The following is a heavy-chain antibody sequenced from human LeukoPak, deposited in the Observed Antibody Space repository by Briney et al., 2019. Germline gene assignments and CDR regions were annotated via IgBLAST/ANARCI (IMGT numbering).Heavy chain of an antibody. D-gene: IGHD3-16*01. CDR3: ASAYTVGDAFDI. V-gene: IGHV4-4*02. J-gene: IGHJ3*02. CDR1: GGSLSSNNW. Sequence: PSETLSLTFAVSGGSLSSNNWWSWARQPPGKGLGGIGEINQSGSANYNPSLKSRVTISVDRSKNQFSLKLSSVTAADTAVYYCASAYTVGDAFDIWGQGTMVTVSS. CDR2: INQSGSA.